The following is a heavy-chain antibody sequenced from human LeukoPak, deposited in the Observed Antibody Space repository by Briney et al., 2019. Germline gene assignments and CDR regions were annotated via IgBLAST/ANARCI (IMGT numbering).Heavy chain of an antibody. CDR1: GFTFSSYG. Sequence: GGSLRLSCAASGFTFSSYGMHWVRQAPGKGLEWVAFIRYDGSNKYYADSVKGRFTISRDNAKNSLYLQMNSLRAEDTAVYYCASLAGGSAYYYYMDVWGKGTTVTISS. CDR2: IRYDGSNK. CDR3: ASLAGGSAYYYYMDV. D-gene: IGHD2-8*02. J-gene: IGHJ6*03. V-gene: IGHV3-30*02.